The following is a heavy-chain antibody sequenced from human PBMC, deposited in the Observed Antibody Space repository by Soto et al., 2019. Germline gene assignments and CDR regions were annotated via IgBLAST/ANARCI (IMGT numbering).Heavy chain of an antibody. CDR2: INQDGGVT. Sequence: PGGSLRLSCVASGFTFISSFMGWIRQAPGKGLEWVANINQDGGVTYYVDSVEGRFTISRDNTKDSLYLQMNSLRGEDTAIYYCARYYRGSGRYFFDYWGQGTPVTVPS. CDR3: ARYYRGSGRYFFDY. J-gene: IGHJ4*02. CDR1: GFTFISSF. V-gene: IGHV3-7*03. D-gene: IGHD6-19*01.